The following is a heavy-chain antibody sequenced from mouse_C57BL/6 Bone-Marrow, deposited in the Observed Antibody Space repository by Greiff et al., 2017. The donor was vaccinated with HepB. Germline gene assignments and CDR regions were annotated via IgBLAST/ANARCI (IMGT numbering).Heavy chain of an antibody. Sequence: DVQLQESGPGLVKPSQSLSLTCSVTGYSITSGYYWNWIRQFPGNKLEWMGYISYDGSNNYNPSLKNRISITRDTSKNQFFLKLNSVTTEDTATYYCARVDGYYASWFAYWGQGTLVTVSA. D-gene: IGHD2-3*01. V-gene: IGHV3-6*01. J-gene: IGHJ3*01. CDR2: ISYDGSN. CDR1: GYSITSGYY. CDR3: ARVDGYYASWFAY.